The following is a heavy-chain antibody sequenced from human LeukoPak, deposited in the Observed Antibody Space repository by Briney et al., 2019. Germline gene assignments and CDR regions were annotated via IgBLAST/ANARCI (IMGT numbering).Heavy chain of an antibody. CDR2: TYYRSTWYN. CDR1: GDSFSSNSVT. J-gene: IGHJ5*02. CDR3: ARRLTQYDCFDP. V-gene: IGHV6-1*01. D-gene: IGHD2-2*01. Sequence: SQTLSLTCAVSGDSFSSNSVTWDWLTQSPSRDLEGLGRTYYRSTWYNDYAVSVRGRITVNPDTSKNQFSLHLNSVTPEDTAVYYCARRLTQYDCFDPWGQGILVTVSS.